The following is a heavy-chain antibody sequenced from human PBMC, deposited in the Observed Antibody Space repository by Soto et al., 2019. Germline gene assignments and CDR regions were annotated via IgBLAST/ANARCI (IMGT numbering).Heavy chain of an antibody. J-gene: IGHJ4*02. V-gene: IGHV4-30-2*01. Sequence: PSETLSLTCAVSGGSISSGGYSWSWIRQPPGKGLEWIGYIYHSGSTYYNPSLKSRVTISVDRSKNQFSLKLSSVTAADTAVYYCASIPTYYYDSSGYYSLWGQGTLVTVSS. CDR1: GGSISSGGYS. CDR2: IYHSGST. D-gene: IGHD3-22*01. CDR3: ASIPTYYYDSSGYYSL.